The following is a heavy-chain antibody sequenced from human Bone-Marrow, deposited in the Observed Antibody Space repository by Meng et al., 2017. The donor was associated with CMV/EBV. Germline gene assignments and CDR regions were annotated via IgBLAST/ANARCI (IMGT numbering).Heavy chain of an antibody. Sequence: GESLKISCAASGFTFSSYAMSWVRQAPGKGLEWVSVIYSGGSSTYYANSVKGRFTISRDNSKNTLYLQMNSLRVEDTAIYYCARDIAYWGQGTLVTVSS. CDR3: ARDIAY. J-gene: IGHJ4*02. V-gene: IGHV3-23*03. CDR1: GFTFSSYA. D-gene: IGHD2-21*01. CDR2: IYSGGSST.